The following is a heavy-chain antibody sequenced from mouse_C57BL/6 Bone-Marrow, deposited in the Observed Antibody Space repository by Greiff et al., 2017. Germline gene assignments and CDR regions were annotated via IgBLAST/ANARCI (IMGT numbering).Heavy chain of an antibody. CDR1: GFNIKDDY. CDR3: TTLPTNY. J-gene: IGHJ2*01. V-gene: IGHV14-4*01. D-gene: IGHD2-1*01. Sequence: VQLKESGAELVRPGASVKLSCTASGFNIKDDYMHWVKQRPEQGVEWIGWIDPENGDTEYASKFQGKATITADTASNTAYLQLSSLTSEDTAVYYCTTLPTNYWGQGTTLTVSS. CDR2: IDPENGDT.